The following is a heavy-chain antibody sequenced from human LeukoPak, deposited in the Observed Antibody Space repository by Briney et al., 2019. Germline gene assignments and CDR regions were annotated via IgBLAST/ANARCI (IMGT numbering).Heavy chain of an antibody. V-gene: IGHV3-23*01. J-gene: IGHJ3*02. CDR2: ITGSGDRT. D-gene: IGHD1-26*01. CDR3: AKDRSGATWEDAFDI. CDR1: GFTFINYS. Sequence: PGGSLRLSSAASGFTFINYSMSWVRQAPGKGLEWVSAITGSGDRTYYADSVKGRFTISRDNSKNTLYLQMNSLRDEDTAVYYCAKDRSGATWEDAFDIWGQGTMVTVSS.